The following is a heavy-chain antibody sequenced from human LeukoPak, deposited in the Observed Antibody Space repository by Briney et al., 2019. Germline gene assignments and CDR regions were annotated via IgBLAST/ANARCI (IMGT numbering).Heavy chain of an antibody. D-gene: IGHD2-15*01. CDR3: TRQECSGGSCSYVDF. CDR2: IRSKANSYAT. Sequence: GGSLRLSCAASGFTFSGSAMHWVRQASGKGLEWVGRIRSKANSYATAYAASVKGRFTISRDDSKNTAYPQMNSLKAEDTAVYYCTRQECSGGSCSYVDFWGQGTLVTVSS. J-gene: IGHJ4*02. CDR1: GFTFSGSA. V-gene: IGHV3-73*01.